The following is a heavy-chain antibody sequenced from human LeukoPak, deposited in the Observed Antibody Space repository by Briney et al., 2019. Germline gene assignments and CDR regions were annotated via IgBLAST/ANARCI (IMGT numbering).Heavy chain of an antibody. CDR3: ARYSGSEGWFDP. D-gene: IGHD6-19*01. V-gene: IGHV4-39*01. CDR1: GGSITSDNYY. CDR2: IHYHGST. Sequence: SETLSLTCTVSGGSITSDNYYWAWIRQPPGKGLEWIGVIHYHGSTNYNPSLKSPVAISVDTSKKQFSLNLSSVTAADTAVYYCARYSGSEGWFDPWGQGTLVIVSS. J-gene: IGHJ5*02.